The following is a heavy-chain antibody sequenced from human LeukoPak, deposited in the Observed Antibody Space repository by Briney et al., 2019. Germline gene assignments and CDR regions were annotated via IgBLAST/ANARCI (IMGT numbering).Heavy chain of an antibody. D-gene: IGHD3-10*01. J-gene: IGHJ5*02. CDR3: ARDNYYGSGSYQNRFDP. Sequence: SETLSLTCTVSGGSISSYYWSWIRQPPGKGLEWIGYIYYSGSTNYNPSLKSRVTISVGTSKNQFSLKLSSVTAADTAVYYCARDNYYGSGSYQNRFDPWGQGTLVTVSS. CDR1: GGSISSYY. V-gene: IGHV4-59*01. CDR2: IYYSGST.